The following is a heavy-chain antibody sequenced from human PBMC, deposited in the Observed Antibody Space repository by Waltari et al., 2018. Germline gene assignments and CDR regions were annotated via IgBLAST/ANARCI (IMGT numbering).Heavy chain of an antibody. Sequence: QLQLPESGPGLVKPSETLSLTCSVSGASLTSCRHYWGWVRQPPGPTLEWIATLFYSEATYISPSLRSRVTMSRDTSRNQLSLILGSVTATDTAVYYCATYIGASLGTAAFDVWGQGTLVTVSS. J-gene: IGHJ3*01. CDR2: LFYSEAT. CDR3: ATYIGASLGTAAFDV. V-gene: IGHV4-39*01. CDR1: GASLTSCRHY. D-gene: IGHD5-12*01.